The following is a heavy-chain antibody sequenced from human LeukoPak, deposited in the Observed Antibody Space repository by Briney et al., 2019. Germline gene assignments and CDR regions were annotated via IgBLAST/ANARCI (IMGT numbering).Heavy chain of an antibody. CDR3: ARSQAVAGTVDY. D-gene: IGHD6-19*01. J-gene: IGHJ4*02. Sequence: PGGSLRLSCAASGFTFSSYGMHWVRQAPGKGLEWVAFIRYDGSNKYYTDSVKGRFTISRDNSKNTLNLQMNSLRADDTAVYYCARSQAVAGTVDYWGQGTLVTVSS. CDR2: IRYDGSNK. V-gene: IGHV3-30*02. CDR1: GFTFSSYG.